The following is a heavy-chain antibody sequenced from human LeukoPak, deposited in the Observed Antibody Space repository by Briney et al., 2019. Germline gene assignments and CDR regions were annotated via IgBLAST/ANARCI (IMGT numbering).Heavy chain of an antibody. CDR3: ARDPPRMTTDY. CDR2: SGLVGDT. Sequence: GGSLRLSCEASGFLFSTYDMHWVRQATGQGLEWVSVSGLVGDTYYSDSVKGRFTISRENAKNSLHLQMNSLKAEDTAVYYCARDPPRMTTDYWGQGTLVTVSS. J-gene: IGHJ4*02. V-gene: IGHV3-13*01. CDR1: GFLFSTYD. D-gene: IGHD1-14*01.